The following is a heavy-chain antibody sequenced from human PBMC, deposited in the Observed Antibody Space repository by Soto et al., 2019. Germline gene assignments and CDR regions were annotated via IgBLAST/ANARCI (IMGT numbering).Heavy chain of an antibody. CDR3: ATSYGNAWYTY. CDR2: ISYDGSNK. J-gene: IGHJ4*02. CDR1: GFTFSSYG. Sequence: GGSLRLSCAASGFTFSSYGMHWVRQAPGKGLEWVAVISYDGSNKYYADSVKGRFTISRDNSKNTLYLQMNSLRAEDTAIHYCATSYGNAWYTYWGQGTQVTVSS. D-gene: IGHD6-13*01. V-gene: IGHV3-30*03.